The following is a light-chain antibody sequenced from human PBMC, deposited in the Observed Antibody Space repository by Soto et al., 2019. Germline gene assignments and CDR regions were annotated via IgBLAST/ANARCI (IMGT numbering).Light chain of an antibody. CDR3: QQSYSTLWT. CDR2: AAS. CDR1: QSISRY. Sequence: DIQVTQSPTSLRASVGDRVTITCRSSQSISRYLNWYQQKPGKAPKLLIYAASSLQSGVPSRFSGSGSGTDFTLTISSLQPEDFATYYCQQSYSTLWTFGQGTKVDI. J-gene: IGKJ1*01. V-gene: IGKV1-39*01.